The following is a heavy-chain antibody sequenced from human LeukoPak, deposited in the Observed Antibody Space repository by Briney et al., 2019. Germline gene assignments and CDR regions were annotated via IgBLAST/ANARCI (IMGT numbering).Heavy chain of an antibody. Sequence: SETLSLTCTVSGGSISSSSYYWGWIRQPPGEGLEWIGGIYYSGSTYYNPSLKSRVTMSVDTSKNQFSLKLSSVTAADTAVYYCARASVVVTAIPDYYGMDVWGQGTTVTVSS. CDR2: IYYSGST. V-gene: IGHV4-39*07. CDR3: ARASVVVTAIPDYYGMDV. J-gene: IGHJ6*02. CDR1: GGSISSSSYY. D-gene: IGHD2-21*02.